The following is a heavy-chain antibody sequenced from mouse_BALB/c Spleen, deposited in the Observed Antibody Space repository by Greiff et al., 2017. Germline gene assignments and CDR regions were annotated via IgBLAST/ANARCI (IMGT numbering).Heavy chain of an antibody. Sequence: QVQLKESGAELARPGASVKMSCKASGYTFTSYTMHWVKQRPGQGLEWIGYINPSSGYTNYNQKFKDKATLTADKSSSTAYMQLSSLTSEDSAVYYCARGGYDGYYAMDYWGQGTSVTVSS. V-gene: IGHV1-4*01. J-gene: IGHJ4*01. CDR1: GYTFTSYT. CDR3: ARGGYDGYYAMDY. D-gene: IGHD2-2*01. CDR2: INPSSGYT.